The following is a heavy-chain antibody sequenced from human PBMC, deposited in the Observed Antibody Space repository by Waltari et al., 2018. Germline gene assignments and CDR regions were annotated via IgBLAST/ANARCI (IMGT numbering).Heavy chain of an antibody. CDR2: ISMSTTTK. CDR1: GFIFSDYE. Sequence: EVHLVESGGGLIQPGGSLRLSCVVSGFIFSDYEMNWVRQAPGKGLEWIAYISMSTTTKYYADSVRGRFTISRDNAKNSLFLQMNSRGVEDTALYYCVRDLAGGEAQWGQGTLVTVS. V-gene: IGHV3-48*03. D-gene: IGHD1-26*01. J-gene: IGHJ4*02. CDR3: VRDLAGGEAQ.